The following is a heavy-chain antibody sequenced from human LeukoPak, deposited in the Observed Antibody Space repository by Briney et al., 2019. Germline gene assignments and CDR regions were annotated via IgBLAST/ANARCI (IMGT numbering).Heavy chain of an antibody. CDR3: ARLGRAAAGTDYYYYMDV. J-gene: IGHJ6*03. CDR2: IYHSGST. D-gene: IGHD6-13*01. Sequence: PSETLSLTCAVSGGSISSSNWWSWVRQPPGKGLEWIGEIYHSGSTNYNPSLKSRVTISVDKSKNQFSLKLSSVTAADTAVYYCARLGRAAAGTDYYYYMDVWGKGTTVTISS. CDR1: GGSISSSNW. V-gene: IGHV4-4*02.